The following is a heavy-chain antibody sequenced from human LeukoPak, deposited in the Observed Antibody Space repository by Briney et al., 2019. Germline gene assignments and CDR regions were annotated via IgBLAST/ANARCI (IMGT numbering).Heavy chain of an antibody. CDR1: GGSFSGYY. J-gene: IGHJ5*02. CDR2: INHSGST. Sequence: SETLSLTCAVYGGSFSGYYWSWIRQPLGKGLEWIGEINHSGSTNYNPSLKSRVTISVDTSKNQFSLKLSSVTAADTAVYYCARSGLCGSTSCYQDAGWFDPWGQGTLVTVSS. D-gene: IGHD2-2*01. CDR3: ARSGLCGSTSCYQDAGWFDP. V-gene: IGHV4-34*01.